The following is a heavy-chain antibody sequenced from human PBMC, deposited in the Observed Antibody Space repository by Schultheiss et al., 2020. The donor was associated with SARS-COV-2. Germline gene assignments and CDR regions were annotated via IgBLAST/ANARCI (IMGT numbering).Heavy chain of an antibody. CDR1: GGSISSGSYY. V-gene: IGHV4-61*02. CDR2: IYTSGST. CDR3: ASIRLHRDY. D-gene: IGHD4-11*01. J-gene: IGHJ4*02. Sequence: SETLSLTCTVSGGSISSGSYYWSWIRQPAGKGLEWIGRIYTSGSTNYNPSLKSRVTISVDTSKNQFSLKLSSVTAADTAVYYCASIRLHRDYWGQGTLVTVS.